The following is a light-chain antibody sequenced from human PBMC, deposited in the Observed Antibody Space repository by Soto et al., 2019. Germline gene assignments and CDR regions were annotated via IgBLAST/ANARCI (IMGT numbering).Light chain of an antibody. CDR3: SSYEGTNNFLV. V-gene: IGLV2-8*01. CDR2: EVN. Sequence: QSALTQPPSASGSPGQAVTISCTGTSRDVGGYSYVSWYQQHPGKAPKVLIYEVNKRPSGVPDRFSGSKSGNTASLTVSGLQTEDEADYYCSSYEGTNNFLVFGGGTKLTVL. J-gene: IGLJ2*01. CDR1: SRDVGGYSY.